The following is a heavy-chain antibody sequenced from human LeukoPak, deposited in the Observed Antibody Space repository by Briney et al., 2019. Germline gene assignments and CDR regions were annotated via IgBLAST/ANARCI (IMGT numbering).Heavy chain of an antibody. V-gene: IGHV3-23*01. CDR2: IGGSDGNT. Sequence: GSLRLSCAASGFTFSRYAMSWVRQAPGMGLEWVSAIGGSDGNTYYADSVKGRFTISRDNSKNSLYLQINSLRADDTAVYYCAKVQYSDYDMNFDSWGQGTLVTVSS. CDR1: GFTFSRYA. J-gene: IGHJ4*02. CDR3: AKVQYSDYDMNFDS. D-gene: IGHD5-12*01.